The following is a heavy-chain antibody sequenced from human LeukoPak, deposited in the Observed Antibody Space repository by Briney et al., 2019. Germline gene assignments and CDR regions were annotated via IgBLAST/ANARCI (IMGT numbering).Heavy chain of an antibody. V-gene: IGHV4-34*01. CDR2: INHSGST. D-gene: IGHD3-10*01. CDR1: GGSFSGYY. J-gene: IGHJ4*02. CDR3: ARGRGVRGVIDDY. Sequence: SSETLSLTCAVYGGSFSGYYWSWIRQPPGKGLEWIGEINHSGSTNYNPSLKSRVTISVDTSKNQFSLKLSSVTAADTAVYYCARGRGVRGVIDDYWGQGTLVTVSS.